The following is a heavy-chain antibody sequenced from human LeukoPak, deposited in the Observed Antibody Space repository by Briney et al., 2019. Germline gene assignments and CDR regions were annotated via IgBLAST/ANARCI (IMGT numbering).Heavy chain of an antibody. V-gene: IGHV1-2*02. D-gene: IGHD2-2*03. Sequence: GASVKVSCKASGYTYTDYYMHWVRQAPGQGLEWIGWINPNSGGTNYAQKFQGRVTMTRDTSISTAYMELSRLRSDDTAVYYCARVGYCSSTSCFDWFDPWGQGTLVTVSS. CDR2: INPNSGGT. CDR3: ARVGYCSSTSCFDWFDP. CDR1: GYTYTDYY. J-gene: IGHJ5*02.